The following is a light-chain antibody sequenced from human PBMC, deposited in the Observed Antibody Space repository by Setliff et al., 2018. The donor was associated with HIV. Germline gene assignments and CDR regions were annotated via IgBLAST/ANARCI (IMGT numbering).Light chain of an antibody. V-gene: IGLV2-11*01. J-gene: IGLJ1*01. CDR1: SSDVGGHDS. CDR3: CSYAGTYTSLFV. Sequence: HSALAQPRSVSGSPGQSVTISCTGTSSDVGGHDSVSWYQQHAGEAPKVLIFDVTQRPSGVPHRFSGSKSGNTASLTISGLQADDEAEYYCCSYAGTYTSLFVFGTGTKVTVL. CDR2: DVT.